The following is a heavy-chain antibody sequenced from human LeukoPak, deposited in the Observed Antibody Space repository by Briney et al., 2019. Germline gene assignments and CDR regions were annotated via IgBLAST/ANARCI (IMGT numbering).Heavy chain of an antibody. J-gene: IGHJ6*03. V-gene: IGHV1-69*05. CDR3: ARGMGAPYYYYYYMDV. CDR2: IIPIFGTA. CDR1: GGTFSSYA. D-gene: IGHD1-26*01. Sequence: ASVKVSCKASGGTFSSYAISWVRQAPGQGLEWMGRIIPIFGTANYAQKFQGRVTITTDESTSTAYMELSCLRSEDTAVYYCARGMGAPYYYYYYMDVWGKGTTVTVSS.